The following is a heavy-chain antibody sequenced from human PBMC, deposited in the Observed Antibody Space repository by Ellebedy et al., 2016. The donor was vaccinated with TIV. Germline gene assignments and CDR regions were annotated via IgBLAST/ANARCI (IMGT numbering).Heavy chain of an antibody. V-gene: IGHV3-74*01. J-gene: IGHJ5*02. CDR1: GFTFSSYW. Sequence: GESLKISXAASGFTFSSYWMHWVRQAPGKGLVWVSRINSDGSSTSYADSVKGRFTISRDNAKNTLYLQMNSLRAEDTAVYYCAKYAAAGVNWFDPWGQGTLVTVSS. CDR3: AKYAAAGVNWFDP. CDR2: INSDGSST. D-gene: IGHD6-13*01.